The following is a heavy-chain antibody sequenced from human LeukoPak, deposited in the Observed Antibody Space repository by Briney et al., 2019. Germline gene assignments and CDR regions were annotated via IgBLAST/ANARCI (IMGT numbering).Heavy chain of an antibody. J-gene: IGHJ4*02. V-gene: IGHV3-33*01. Sequence: GGSLRLSCAASGFTFSSYGMHWVRQAPGKGLEWVAVIWYDGSNKYYADSVKGRFTISRDNSKNTLYLQMNSLRAEDTAVYYCARDRAFRSSSSVAGYYFDYWGQGTLVTVSS. D-gene: IGHD6-6*01. CDR2: IWYDGSNK. CDR1: GFTFSSYG. CDR3: ARDRAFRSSSSVAGYYFDY.